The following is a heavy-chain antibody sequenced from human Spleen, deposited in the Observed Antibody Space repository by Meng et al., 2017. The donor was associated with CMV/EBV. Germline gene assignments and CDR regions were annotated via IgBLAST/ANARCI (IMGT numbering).Heavy chain of an antibody. CDR2: ILHDGSNK. CDR1: GFTFSRYA. J-gene: IGHJ6*02. CDR3: ARVLGSALRFLEWLLPDYYYYGMDV. Sequence: GESLKISCAASGFTFSRYAMHWVRQAPGKGLEWVAMILHDGSNKYYADSVKGRFTISRDNSKNTLYLQMSSLRAEDTAVYYCARVLGSALRFLEWLLPDYYYYGMDVWGQGTTVTVSS. V-gene: IGHV3-30-3*01. D-gene: IGHD3-3*01.